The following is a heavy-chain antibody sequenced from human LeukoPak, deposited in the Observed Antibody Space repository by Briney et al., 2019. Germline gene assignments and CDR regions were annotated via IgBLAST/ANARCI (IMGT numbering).Heavy chain of an antibody. CDR2: ISPSGGST. D-gene: IGHD3/OR15-3a*01. V-gene: IGHV1-46*01. CDR3: ARGGRVRTRLDSYFDY. J-gene: IGHJ4*02. Sequence: ASVKVSCKASGHPFPSYYMHWVRQAPGQGLEWMGIISPSGGSTNYAQKFQGRITMTRDTSTNTVHMQLSSLRSEDTATYYCARGGRVRTRLDSYFDYWGQGTLVTVSS. CDR1: GHPFPSYY.